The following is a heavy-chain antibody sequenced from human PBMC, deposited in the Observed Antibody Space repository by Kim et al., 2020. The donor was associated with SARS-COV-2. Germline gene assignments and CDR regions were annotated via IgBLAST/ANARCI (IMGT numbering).Heavy chain of an antibody. D-gene: IGHD5-12*01. V-gene: IGHV3-21*01. Sequence: YADSVQGRLTISRDNARQSLYLQLNSLRPDDTAVYYCTASPRWLPNNDHWGQGALVTVSS. J-gene: IGHJ5*02. CDR3: TASPRWLPNNDH.